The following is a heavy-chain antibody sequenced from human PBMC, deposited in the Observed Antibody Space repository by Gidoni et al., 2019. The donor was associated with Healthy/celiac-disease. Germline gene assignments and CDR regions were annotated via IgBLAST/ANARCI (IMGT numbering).Heavy chain of an antibody. Sequence: EVQLVESGGGLVKPGGSLRLSCAASGFTFSSYSMNWVRQAPGKGLEWVSSISSSSSYIYYADSVKGRFTISRDNAKNSLYLQMNSLRAEDTAVYYCAREGADQPSGIVATIELDYWGQGTLVTVSS. CDR1: GFTFSSYS. D-gene: IGHD5-12*01. CDR2: ISSSSSYI. CDR3: AREGADQPSGIVATIELDY. V-gene: IGHV3-21*01. J-gene: IGHJ4*02.